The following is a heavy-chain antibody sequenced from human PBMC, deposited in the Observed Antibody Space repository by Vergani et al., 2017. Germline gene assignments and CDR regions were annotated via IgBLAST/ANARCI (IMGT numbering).Heavy chain of an antibody. V-gene: IGHV3-23*01. CDR3: AKDSNSGRAAGFFEY. CDR2: ISGSGGST. D-gene: IGHD6-13*01. CDR1: GFTFSSYA. J-gene: IGHJ4*02. Sequence: EVQLLESGGGLVQPGGSLRLSCAASGFTFSSYAMSWVRQAPGKGLEWVSAISGSGGSTYYAESVKGRFTITRDNSKHSLYLQMNSLRTEDTAVYYCAKDSNSGRAAGFFEYWGQGTMVRGSS.